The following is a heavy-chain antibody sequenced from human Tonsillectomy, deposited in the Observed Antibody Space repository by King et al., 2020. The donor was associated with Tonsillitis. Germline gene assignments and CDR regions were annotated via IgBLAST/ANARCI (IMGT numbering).Heavy chain of an antibody. Sequence: VQLQESGPGLVKPSQTLSLTCTVSGGSISSGAYYWHWIRQHPGKGLEWIGYIYYSGSTYYNPSLKSRVTISVDTSKNQFSLKLNSVTAADTAVYYCAGGAWRGGDPEVLNWFDPWGQGTLVTVSS. CDR2: IYYSGST. D-gene: IGHD2-21*02. V-gene: IGHV4-31*03. CDR1: GGSISSGAYY. CDR3: AGGAWRGGDPEVLNWFDP. J-gene: IGHJ5*02.